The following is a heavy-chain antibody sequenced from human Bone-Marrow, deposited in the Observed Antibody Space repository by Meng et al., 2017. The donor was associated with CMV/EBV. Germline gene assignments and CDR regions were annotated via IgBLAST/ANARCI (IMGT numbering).Heavy chain of an antibody. CDR2: IKQDGSEK. Sequence: GESLKISCAASGFTFSSYWMSWVRQAPGKGLEWMANIKQDGSEKYYVYSVKGRFTISRDNAKNSLYLQMNSLRAEDTAVYYCARGCSSTSCYYYYYYGMDVWGQGNTVTVSS. D-gene: IGHD2-2*01. V-gene: IGHV3-7*01. J-gene: IGHJ6*02. CDR3: ARGCSSTSCYYYYYYGMDV. CDR1: GFTFSSYW.